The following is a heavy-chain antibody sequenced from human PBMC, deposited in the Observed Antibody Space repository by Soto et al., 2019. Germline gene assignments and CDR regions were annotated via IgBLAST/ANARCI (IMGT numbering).Heavy chain of an antibody. V-gene: IGHV4-61*01. CDR1: GGSVSSGSYY. J-gene: IGHJ4*02. CDR2: IYYSGST. Sequence: QVQLQESGPGLVKPSETLSLTCTVSGGSVSSGSYYWSWIRQPPGKGLEWIGYIYYSGSTNYNPSLKSRVTISVDTSKNQFSLKLNSVTAADTALYYCARVLITGTTYWGQGTLVTVSS. CDR3: ARVLITGTTY. D-gene: IGHD1-20*01.